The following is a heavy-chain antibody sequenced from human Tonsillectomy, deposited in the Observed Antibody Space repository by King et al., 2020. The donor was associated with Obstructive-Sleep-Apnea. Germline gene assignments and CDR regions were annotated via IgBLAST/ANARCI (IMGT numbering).Heavy chain of an antibody. V-gene: IGHV3-23*04. Sequence: VQLVESGGGLVQPGGSLRLSFAASGFTFSSYAMSWVRQAPGKGREWVAAISGSGGSTYYTDAGEGRFTISRNNSKNTLSLQMNSLRAEDTAVYYCAKAVYYYDSTFDYWGQGTLVTVSS. CDR1: GFTFSSYA. CDR3: AKAVYYYDSTFDY. J-gene: IGHJ4*02. CDR2: ISGSGGST. D-gene: IGHD3-22*01.